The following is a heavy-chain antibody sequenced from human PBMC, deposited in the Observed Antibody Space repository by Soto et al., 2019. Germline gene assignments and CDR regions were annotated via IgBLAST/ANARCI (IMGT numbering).Heavy chain of an antibody. CDR1: GFTFSSYS. D-gene: IGHD2-15*01. CDR3: ARVSCSGGSCYPEYFQH. V-gene: IGHV3-21*01. J-gene: IGHJ1*01. CDR2: ISSSSSYI. Sequence: GGSLRLSCAASGFTFSSYSMNWVRQAPGKGLEWVSSISSSSSYIYYADSVKGRFTISRDNAKNSLYPQMNSLRAEDTAVYYCARVSCSGGSCYPEYFQHWGQGTLVTVSS.